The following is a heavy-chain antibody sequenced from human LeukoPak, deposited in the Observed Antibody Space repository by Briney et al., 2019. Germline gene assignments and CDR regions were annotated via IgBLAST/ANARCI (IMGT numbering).Heavy chain of an antibody. V-gene: IGHV4-38-2*02. CDR3: ARDWSLDGYNRFDL. D-gene: IGHD5-24*01. CDR2: IYHSGST. Sequence: SETLSLTCTVSGYSISSGYYWGWIRQSPGKGLEWVGTIYHSGSTMYIPSLRSRVSISVDTSKNQFSLKLTSVTAAATAVYYCARDWSLDGYNRFDLWGQGALVTVPS. J-gene: IGHJ5*02. CDR1: GYSISSGYY.